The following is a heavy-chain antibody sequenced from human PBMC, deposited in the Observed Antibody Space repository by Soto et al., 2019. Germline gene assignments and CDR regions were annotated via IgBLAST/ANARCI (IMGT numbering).Heavy chain of an antibody. CDR2: ISPYNGNT. V-gene: IGHV1-18*01. Sequence: QVQLVQSGAEVKKPGASVKVSCKTSGYSFTNYGFIWVRQAPGQGLEWMGWISPYNGNTDYAQNLQGRVTMTTDTSTSTTCIELRSLRSDDTAVYYCAREEDYVWGTYRPPFYWGQGTLVTVSS. D-gene: IGHD3-16*02. J-gene: IGHJ4*02. CDR3: AREEDYVWGTYRPPFY. CDR1: GYSFTNYG.